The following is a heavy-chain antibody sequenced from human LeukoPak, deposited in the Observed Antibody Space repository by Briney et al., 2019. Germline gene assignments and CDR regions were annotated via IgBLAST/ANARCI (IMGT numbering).Heavy chain of an antibody. CDR3: AKEESIVGASDYFDY. J-gene: IGHJ4*02. Sequence: PGTSLILSCEASGFTFSTYGMHWVRQAPGKGLEWVAVVFYDGNRKEYGDSVKGRFTISRDNSKNTLYLQMNSLRAEDTAVYYCAKEESIVGASDYFDYWGQGTLVTVSS. V-gene: IGHV3-33*03. D-gene: IGHD1-26*01. CDR1: GFTFSTYG. CDR2: VFYDGNRK.